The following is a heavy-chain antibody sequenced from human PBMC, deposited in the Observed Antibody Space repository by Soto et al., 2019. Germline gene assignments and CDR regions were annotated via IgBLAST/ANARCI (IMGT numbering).Heavy chain of an antibody. CDR2: ISASNGDT. CDR3: XXXVRGSKIDYYYYMDV. V-gene: IGHV1-18*04. D-gene: IGHD3-10*01. J-gene: IGHJ6*03. CDR1: GYTFTNHG. Sequence: QVELVQSGVEVKKPGASVKVSCKASGYTFTNHGLSWVRQAPGQGLEWMGWISASNGDTNYAQKFLGRVTEXTXTXXXXXXXXXXXXXXXXXXXXXXXXXVRGSKIDYYYYMDVGGKWTTVIVSS.